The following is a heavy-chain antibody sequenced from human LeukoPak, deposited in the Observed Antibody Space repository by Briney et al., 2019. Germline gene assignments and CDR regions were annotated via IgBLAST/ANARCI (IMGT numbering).Heavy chain of an antibody. J-gene: IGHJ4*02. Sequence: GGSLRLSCAASGFTFSDYYMSWIRQAPGKGLEWVSGITGSGGSTYYADSVKGRSTISRDNSKNTLYLQMNSLRAEDTAIYYCARDGGRDTAMDYWGQGTLVTVSS. CDR3: ARDGGRDTAMDY. CDR1: GFTFSDYY. V-gene: IGHV3-23*01. CDR2: ITGSGGST. D-gene: IGHD5-18*01.